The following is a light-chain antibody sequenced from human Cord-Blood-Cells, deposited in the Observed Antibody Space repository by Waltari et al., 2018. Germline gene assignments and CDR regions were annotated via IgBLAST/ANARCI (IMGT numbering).Light chain of an antibody. Sequence: DIQMTQSPSSLSASVGDRVTITCRASQSISSYLNWYQQKPGKAPKLLIYAASSLQSGGPSRFSGSGSGTDFTLTISRLQPEDFATYYCQQSYSTPYTFGQVTKLEIK. CDR1: QSISSY. J-gene: IGKJ2*01. CDR3: QQSYSTPYT. CDR2: AAS. V-gene: IGKV1-39*01.